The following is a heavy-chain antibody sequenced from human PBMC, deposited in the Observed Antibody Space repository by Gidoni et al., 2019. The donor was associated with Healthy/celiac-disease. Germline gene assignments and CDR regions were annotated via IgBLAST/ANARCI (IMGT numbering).Heavy chain of an antibody. CDR2: IYHSGST. J-gene: IGHJ4*02. D-gene: IGHD3-10*01. Sequence: QVQLQESGPGLVKPSETLSLTCTVSGYSISSGYYWGWIRQPPGKGLEWIGRIYHSGSTYYHPSLKSRVTISVDTSKNQFSLKLSSVTAADTAVYYCARGSFVLLWFGELIPDPQYYFDYWGQGTLVTVSS. CDR1: GYSISSGYY. CDR3: ARGSFVLLWFGELIPDPQYYFDY. V-gene: IGHV4-38-2*02.